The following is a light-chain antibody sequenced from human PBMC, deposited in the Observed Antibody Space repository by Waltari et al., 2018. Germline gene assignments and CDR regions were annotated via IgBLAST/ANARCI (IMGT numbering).Light chain of an antibody. J-gene: IGKJ2*01. CDR3: QQYGTSPYT. Sequence: IVLTQSPGTLSLSPGERATLSCRASQSVSTSYLAWYQQKPGQAPSLLIYGASNRATGIPDRFSGRGSGTDFSLTISRLEPEDFAVYYCQQYGTSPYTFGQGTKLEIK. CDR1: QSVSTSY. CDR2: GAS. V-gene: IGKV3-20*01.